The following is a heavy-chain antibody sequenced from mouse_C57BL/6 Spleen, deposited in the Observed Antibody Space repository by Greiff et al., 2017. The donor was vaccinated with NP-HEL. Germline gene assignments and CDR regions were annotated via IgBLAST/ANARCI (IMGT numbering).Heavy chain of an antibody. CDR3: ARIESLITTVVETNLYYAMDY. CDR1: GFSLSTFGMG. V-gene: IGHV8-8*01. Sequence: QVTLKVSGPGILQPSQTLSLTCSFSGFSLSTFGMGVGWIRQPSGKGLEWLAHIWWDDDKYYNPALKSRLTISKDTSKNQVFLKIANVDTADTATYYCARIESLITTVVETNLYYAMDYWGQGTSVTVSS. D-gene: IGHD1-1*01. CDR2: IWWDDDK. J-gene: IGHJ4*01.